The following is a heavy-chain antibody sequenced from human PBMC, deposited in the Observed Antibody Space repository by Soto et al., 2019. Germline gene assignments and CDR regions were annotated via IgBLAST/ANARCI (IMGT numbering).Heavy chain of an antibody. CDR1: GGSVSSYY. J-gene: IGHJ5*02. D-gene: IGHD1-26*01. V-gene: IGHV4-59*02. CDR3: ASWEYNWFDP. Sequence: SETLSLTCTVSGGSVSSYYWSWIRQPPGKGLEWIGYIYYSGSTYYNPSLKSRVTISVDTSKNQFSLKLSSVTAADTAVYYCASWEYNWFDPWGQGTLVTVSS. CDR2: IYYSGST.